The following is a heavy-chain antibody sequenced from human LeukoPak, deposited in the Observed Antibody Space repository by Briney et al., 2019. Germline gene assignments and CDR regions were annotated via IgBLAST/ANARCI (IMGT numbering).Heavy chain of an antibody. CDR2: ITWNGGIT. Sequence: GGSLRLSCAASGFTFSSYWMHWVRQAPGKGLEWVSGITWNGGITAYADSVKGRFTISRDNAKNSLYLQMNSLRAEDTALYYCARDGPVAGVELDQWGQGTLVTVSS. D-gene: IGHD6-19*01. V-gene: IGHV3-20*04. J-gene: IGHJ4*02. CDR1: GFTFSSYW. CDR3: ARDGPVAGVELDQ.